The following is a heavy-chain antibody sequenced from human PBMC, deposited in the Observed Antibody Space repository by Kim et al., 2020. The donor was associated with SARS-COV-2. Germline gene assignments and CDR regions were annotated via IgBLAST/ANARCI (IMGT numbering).Heavy chain of an antibody. V-gene: IGHV1-3*01. J-gene: IGHJ6*02. CDR2: INAGNGNT. D-gene: IGHD6-19*01. CDR1: GYTFTSYA. CDR3: AREGIAVAGTEYYYYYYGMDV. Sequence: ASVKVSCKASGYTFTSYAMHWVRQAPGQRLEWMGWINAGNGNTKYSQKFQGRVTITRDTSASTAYMELSSLRSEDTAVYYCAREGIAVAGTEYYYYYYGMDVWGQGTTVTVSS.